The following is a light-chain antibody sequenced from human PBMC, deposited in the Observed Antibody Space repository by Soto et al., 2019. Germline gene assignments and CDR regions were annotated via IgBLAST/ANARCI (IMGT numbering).Light chain of an antibody. CDR1: QVIAGRN. CDR3: QQFGSSIPHT. Sequence: EFVRTQSPGTLSLSPGEKAPISSRASQVIAGRNLAWYHQNSGQAPRLLIYGASSRATGIPDRFSGSGSGTDFTLTISRLEPEDFGVYYCQQFGSSIPHTFGQGTKLEIK. CDR2: GAS. J-gene: IGKJ2*01. V-gene: IGKV3-20*01.